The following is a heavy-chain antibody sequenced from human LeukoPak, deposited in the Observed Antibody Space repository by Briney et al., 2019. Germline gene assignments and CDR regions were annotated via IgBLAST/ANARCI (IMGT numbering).Heavy chain of an antibody. CDR3: AKDEGPRFGLPPGY. V-gene: IGHV3-30*02. CDR1: GFTFSGSG. D-gene: IGHD3-16*01. Sequence: PGGSLRLSCAASGFTFSGSGMHWVRQAPGKGLEWVAFIRSDGSNKYYADSVKGRFTISRDNSKNTLYLQMNSLRAEDTAVYYCAKDEGPRFGLPPGYWGQGTLVTVSS. CDR2: IRSDGSNK. J-gene: IGHJ4*02.